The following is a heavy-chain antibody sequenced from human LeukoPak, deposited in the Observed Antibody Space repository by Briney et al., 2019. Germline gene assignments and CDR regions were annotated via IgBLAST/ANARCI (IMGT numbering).Heavy chain of an antibody. Sequence: ASVKVSCKASGYTFIDYSIHWVRQAPGQGLEWMGEINPNNGDTNLAPEFQGRVTMTRDTSITTAFMELSSLRYADTAIYYCATHFSGAACFDYCGEGALVTVSS. CDR3: ATHFSGAACFDY. J-gene: IGHJ4*02. CDR2: INPNNGDT. D-gene: IGHD2-15*01. V-gene: IGHV1-2*02. CDR1: GYTFIDYS.